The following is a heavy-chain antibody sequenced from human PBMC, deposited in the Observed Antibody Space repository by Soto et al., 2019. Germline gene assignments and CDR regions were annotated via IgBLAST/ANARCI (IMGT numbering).Heavy chain of an antibody. D-gene: IGHD6-25*01. CDR1: GYSFSGYY. Sequence: ASVKVSCKASGYSFSGYYIQLVRQAPAQGPEXLGWXYXNXEXTXSXXXXQGRVTMTSDMSTRTVYMELRDLRSDHTAVYYCVSLQTSGWPGVHWGQGTLVTVSS. CDR2: XYXNXEXT. J-gene: IGHJ4*02. CDR3: VSLQTSGWPGVH. V-gene: IGHV1-2*02.